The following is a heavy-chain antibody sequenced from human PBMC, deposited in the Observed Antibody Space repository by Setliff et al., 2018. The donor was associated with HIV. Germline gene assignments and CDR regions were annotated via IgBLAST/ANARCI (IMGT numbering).Heavy chain of an antibody. J-gene: IGHJ6*02. V-gene: IGHV1-46*01. Sequence: ASVKVSCKASGYTFTSYYMHWVRQAPGQGLEWMGIINPSGGSTSYAQKFQGRVTMTRDTSTSTVYMELSSLRSEDTAVYYCARDRRGSGSYTPYYYYGMDVWGQGTTVTVSS. CDR3: ARDRRGSGSYTPYYYYGMDV. D-gene: IGHD3-10*01. CDR2: INPSGGST. CDR1: GYTFTSYY.